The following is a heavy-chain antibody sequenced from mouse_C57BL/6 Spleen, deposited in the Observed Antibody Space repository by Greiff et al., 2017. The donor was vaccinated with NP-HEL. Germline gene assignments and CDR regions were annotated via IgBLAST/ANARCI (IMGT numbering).Heavy chain of an antibody. D-gene: IGHD1-1*01. CDR3: ARPVYYYGSSSYYFDY. V-gene: IGHV5-6*01. CDR1: GFTFSSYG. Sequence: EVQLVESGGDLVKPGGSLKLSCAASGFTFSSYGMSWVRQTPDKRLEWVATISSGGSYTYYPDSVKGRFTISRDNAKNTLYLQMSSLKSEDTAMYYCARPVYYYGSSSYYFDYWGQGTTLTVSS. CDR2: ISSGGSYT. J-gene: IGHJ2*01.